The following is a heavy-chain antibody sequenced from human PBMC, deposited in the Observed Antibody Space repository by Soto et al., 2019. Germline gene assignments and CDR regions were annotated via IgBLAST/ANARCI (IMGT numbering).Heavy chain of an antibody. CDR2: INADNGNT. CDR1: GYTFSSYA. J-gene: IGHJ3*02. Sequence: GXSVKVSCKASGYTFSSYAMHWVRQAPGQRLEWMGWINADNGNTKYSQKFQGRVTITRDTSASTAYMELSSLRSEDTAVYYCARAVEMSGTTIAAFDIWGQGTMVTVSS. CDR3: ARAVEMSGTTIAAFDI. V-gene: IGHV1-3*01. D-gene: IGHD1-7*01.